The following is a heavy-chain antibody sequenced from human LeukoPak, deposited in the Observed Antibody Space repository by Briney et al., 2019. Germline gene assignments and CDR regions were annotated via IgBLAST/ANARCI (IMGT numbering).Heavy chain of an antibody. V-gene: IGHV3-53*01. J-gene: IGHJ4*02. CDR3: ANLPRGAY. Sequence: GWSLRLSCAASGFTVSSNYMTWVRQAPGKGLEWVSIIYSSGSTYYADSVKGRFTMSRDNSKNTVYLQINSLRADDTAVYYCANLPRGAYWGQGTLVTVSS. D-gene: IGHD3-10*01. CDR1: GFTVSSNY. CDR2: IYSSGST.